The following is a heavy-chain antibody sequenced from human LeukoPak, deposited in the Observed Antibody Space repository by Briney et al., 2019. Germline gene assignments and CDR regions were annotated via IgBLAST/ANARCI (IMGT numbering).Heavy chain of an antibody. CDR2: IYYSGST. CDR3: VRLTWYNPRGYYQTYYVDY. CDR1: GGSISSYY. Sequence: SETLSLTCTVSGGSISSYYWSWIRQPPGKGLESIGSIYYSGSTNYNPSLKSRVTISVDTSENQFSLKLSSVTAADTAVYYCVRLTWYNPRGYYQTYYVDYWGQGILVTVSS. V-gene: IGHV4-59*08. D-gene: IGHD3-22*01. J-gene: IGHJ4*02.